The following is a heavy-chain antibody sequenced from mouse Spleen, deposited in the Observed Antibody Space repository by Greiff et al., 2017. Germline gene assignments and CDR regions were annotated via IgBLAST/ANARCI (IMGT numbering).Heavy chain of an antibody. CDR3: AREGFAY. CDR1: GYAFTNYL. Sequence: QVQLKESGAELVRPGTSVKVSCKASGYAFTNYLIEWVKQRPGQGLEWIGVINPGSGGTNYNEKFKGKATLTADKSSSTAYMQLSSLTSEDSAVYFCAREGFAYWGQGTLVTVSA. V-gene: IGHV1-54*01. CDR2: INPGSGGT. J-gene: IGHJ3*01.